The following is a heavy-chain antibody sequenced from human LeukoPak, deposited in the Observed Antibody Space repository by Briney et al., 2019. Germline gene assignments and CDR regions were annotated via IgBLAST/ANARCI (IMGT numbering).Heavy chain of an antibody. CDR1: GGSISSYY. J-gene: IGHJ4*02. D-gene: IGHD1-1*01. Sequence: SETLSLTCTVSGGSISSYYWSWIRQPPGKGLEWIGYIYYSGSTNYNPSLKSRVTISVDTSKNQFSLKLSSVTAADTAVYYCARMTGTTRFLRGPRDPNFDYWGQGTLVTVSS. V-gene: IGHV4-59*01. CDR3: ARMTGTTRFLRGPRDPNFDY. CDR2: IYYSGST.